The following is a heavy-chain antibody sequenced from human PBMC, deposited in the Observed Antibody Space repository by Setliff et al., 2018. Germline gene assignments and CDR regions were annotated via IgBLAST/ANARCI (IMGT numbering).Heavy chain of an antibody. CDR3: ARRGVGMGMDV. Sequence: GESLKIPCVASEFSLSAFHMHWVRQAPGKGLEWVGRVRRNTNSYATAYSASLKGRFTISRDDSKNTAYLQMNSLQTEDTAVYYCARRGVGMGMDVWGKGTTVTVSS. CDR1: EFSLSAFH. J-gene: IGHJ6*03. D-gene: IGHD2-2*01. V-gene: IGHV3-73*01. CDR2: VRRNTNSYAT.